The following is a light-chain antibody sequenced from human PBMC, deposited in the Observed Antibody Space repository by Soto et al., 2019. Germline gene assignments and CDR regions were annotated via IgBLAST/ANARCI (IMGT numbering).Light chain of an antibody. CDR3: QQYSSSPLT. J-gene: IGKJ4*01. CDR1: QSISTW. CDR2: KAS. V-gene: IGKV1-5*03. Sequence: DIQMTQSPSTLSASVGDRVTITCRASQSISTWLAWYQQKPGMAPKVVIYKASTLESGVPPRFSGSGSGTDFTLTISSLPPDDFATDYCQQYSSSPLTFGGGTKVEIK.